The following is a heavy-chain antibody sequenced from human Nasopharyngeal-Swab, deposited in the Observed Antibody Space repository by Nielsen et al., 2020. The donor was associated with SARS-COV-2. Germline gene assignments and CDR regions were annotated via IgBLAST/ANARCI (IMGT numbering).Heavy chain of an antibody. V-gene: IGHV3-11*01. CDR2: ISSSGTTI. Sequence: GNGLEWVSYISSSGTTIYYGDSVKGRFTISRDNAKNSLYLQMNSLRAEDTAVYYCARDSTYYYYYGMDVWGQGTTVTVSS. J-gene: IGHJ6*02. CDR3: ARDSTYYYYYGMDV.